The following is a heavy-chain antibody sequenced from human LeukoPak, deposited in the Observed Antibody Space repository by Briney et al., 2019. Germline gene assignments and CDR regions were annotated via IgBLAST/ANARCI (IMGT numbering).Heavy chain of an antibody. CDR1: GYTVSDFY. D-gene: IGHD5/OR15-5a*01. J-gene: IGHJ5*02. V-gene: IGHV1-2*02. CDR2: INPYSDAL. Sequence: GSVKVSFQASGYTVSDFYLHWVRQAPGHGLEWMGWINPYSDALIYAERFQGRVTMTWDTSTGTAYMELTRLTPDDTAVYYCATASVTHTRDPWGQGTLVTVSS. CDR3: ATASVTHTRDP.